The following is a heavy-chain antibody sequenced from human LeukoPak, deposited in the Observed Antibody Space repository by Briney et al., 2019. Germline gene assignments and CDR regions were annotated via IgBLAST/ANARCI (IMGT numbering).Heavy chain of an antibody. Sequence: ASVKVSCKASGYTFSSYGISWVRQAPGQGLEWMGWISAYNGNTNYAQMLQGRVTMTTDTSTSTAYMELRSLRSDDTAVYYCATDLSLMGVATLDAFDIWGQGTMVTVSS. D-gene: IGHD5-12*01. V-gene: IGHV1-18*01. CDR2: ISAYNGNT. J-gene: IGHJ3*02. CDR3: ATDLSLMGVATLDAFDI. CDR1: GYTFSSYG.